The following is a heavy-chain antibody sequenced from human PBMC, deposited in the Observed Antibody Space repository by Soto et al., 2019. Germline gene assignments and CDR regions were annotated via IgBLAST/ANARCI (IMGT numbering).Heavy chain of an antibody. Sequence: QITLKESGPTLVKPTQTLTLTCTFSVTSLSTLGVGVHWIRQPPGKALEWLALTYWDGNDCYSPSLRSRLSIAKDTSNNQVVLTMTNMDPVDTATYYCAHTNGCLTDYWGQGTLVTVSP. V-gene: IGHV2-5*02. CDR3: AHTNGCLTDY. J-gene: IGHJ4*02. CDR2: TYWDGND. CDR1: VTSLSTLGVG. D-gene: IGHD2-15*01.